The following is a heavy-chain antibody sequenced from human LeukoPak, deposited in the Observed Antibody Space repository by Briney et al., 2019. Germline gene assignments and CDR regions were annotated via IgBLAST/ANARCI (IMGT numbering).Heavy chain of an antibody. CDR2: INPNSGGT. CDR3: AGENPTVSGSYDI. CDR1: GYTFTGYY. Sequence: ASVKVPCKASGYTFTGYYMHWVRQAPGQGLEWMGWINPNSGGTNYAQKFQGRVTMTRDTSISTAYMELSRLRSDDTAVYCCAGENPTVSGSYDIWGQGTMVTVSS. J-gene: IGHJ3*02. V-gene: IGHV1-2*02. D-gene: IGHD5-12*01.